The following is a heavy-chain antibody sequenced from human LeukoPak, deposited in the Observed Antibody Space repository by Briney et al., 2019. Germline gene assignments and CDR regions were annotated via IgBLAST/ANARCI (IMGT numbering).Heavy chain of an antibody. J-gene: IGHJ4*02. V-gene: IGHV3-66*01. D-gene: IGHD6-19*01. CDR1: GFTVSSKY. CDR2: INSGGTT. Sequence: QPEGSLRLSCVASGFTVSSKYMAWVRQGPGKGLEWVSFINSGGTTRYADSVKGRFTISRIFSKTTLNLKMTSLRAEDTAVYYWATIVSDSSGWYHFDRWGQGALVTVSS. CDR3: ATIVSDSSGWYHFDR.